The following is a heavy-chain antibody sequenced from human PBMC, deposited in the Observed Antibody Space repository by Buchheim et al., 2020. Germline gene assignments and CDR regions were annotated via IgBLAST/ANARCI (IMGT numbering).Heavy chain of an antibody. V-gene: IGHV1-3*01. D-gene: IGHD6-13*01. CDR3: GRGQQSFDP. J-gene: IGHJ5*02. Sequence: QILLVQSGAEVKKPGASVKVSCKASGYSFTNYAMHWVRQAPGQRLEWMGLINAGNGNTKYSQKFKDRVTFTRDTSASTVYMELSSLTSEDTAVYYCGRGQQSFDPWGQGTL. CDR1: GYSFTNYA. CDR2: INAGNGNT.